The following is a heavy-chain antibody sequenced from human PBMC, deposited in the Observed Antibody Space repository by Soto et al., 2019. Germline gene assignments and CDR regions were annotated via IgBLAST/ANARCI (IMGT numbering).Heavy chain of an antibody. V-gene: IGHV3-53*02. CDR3: ARVTVSSYWYFDL. CDR2: IYSGGST. D-gene: IGHD4-17*01. Sequence: EVQLVETGGGLIQPGGSLRLSCASSGFTVSSAYMSWVRQAPRKGLEWGSVIYSGGSTYYTDSVKGRFTLSRDNSKNTLYLQMNSLRAEDTAVYYCARVTVSSYWYFDLWGRGTLVTVTS. CDR1: GFTVSSAY. J-gene: IGHJ2*01.